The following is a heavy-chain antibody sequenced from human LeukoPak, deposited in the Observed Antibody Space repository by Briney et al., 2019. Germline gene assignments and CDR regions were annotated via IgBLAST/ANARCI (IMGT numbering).Heavy chain of an antibody. Sequence: GASVKVSCKVSHYTFTSYGISWVRQAPGQGLEWMGWISAYNGNTNYAQKLQGRVTMTTDTSTSTAYMELRSLRSDDTAMYYCARVAGGYSYGYEDYWGQGTLVTVSS. CDR2: ISAYNGNT. CDR1: HYTFTSYG. CDR3: ARVAGGYSYGYEDY. V-gene: IGHV1-18*01. J-gene: IGHJ4*02. D-gene: IGHD5-18*01.